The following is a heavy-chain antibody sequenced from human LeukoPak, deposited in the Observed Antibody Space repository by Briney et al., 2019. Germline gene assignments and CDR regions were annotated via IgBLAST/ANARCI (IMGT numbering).Heavy chain of an antibody. J-gene: IGHJ3*02. CDR3: ATNTKGDDAFDI. CDR2: IFPGDSDT. D-gene: IGHD2-8*01. Sequence: PGESLRISCEGSGYDFTTYWIGWVRQMPGKGLEWMGIIFPGDSDTRYSPSFQGQVTISADKSISTAYLQWSSLKASDTAMYYCATNTKGDDAFDIWGQGTMVTVSS. V-gene: IGHV5-51*01. CDR1: GYDFTTYW.